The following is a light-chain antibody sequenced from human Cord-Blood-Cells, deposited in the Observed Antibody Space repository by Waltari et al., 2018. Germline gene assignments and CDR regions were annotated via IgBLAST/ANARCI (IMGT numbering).Light chain of an antibody. CDR1: QSISSW. V-gene: IGKV1-5*01. J-gene: IGKJ1*01. CDR3: QQYNSYST. Sequence: DIQMTQSPSTLSASVGARVTITCRASQSISSWLAWYQQKPGKAPKLLNYDAASLESGVPSRFSGSGSGTEFTLTISSLQPDDFATYYCQQYNSYSTFGQGTKVEIK. CDR2: DAA.